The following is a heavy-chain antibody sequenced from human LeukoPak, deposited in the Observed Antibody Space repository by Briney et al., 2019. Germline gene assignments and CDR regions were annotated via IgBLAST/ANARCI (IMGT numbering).Heavy chain of an antibody. V-gene: IGHV4-4*07. CDR1: GGSITGYY. CDR3: ARGVRDGYNYGSLFDY. J-gene: IGHJ4*02. D-gene: IGHD5-24*01. CDR2: VYSSGVG. Sequence: PSETLSLTCTVSGGSITGYYWNWIRQPAGQGLEWLGRVYSSGVGNYNPSLTSRVTMSVDTSKNQFSLKLTSLTAADTAVYYCARGVRDGYNYGSLFDYWGQGTLVTVSS.